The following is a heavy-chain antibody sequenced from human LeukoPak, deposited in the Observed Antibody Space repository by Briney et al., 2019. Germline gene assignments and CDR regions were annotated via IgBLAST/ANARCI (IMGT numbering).Heavy chain of an antibody. CDR3: ARVVDDSRSDYFDY. V-gene: IGHV1-69*04. CDR2: TIPILGIA. J-gene: IGHJ4*02. Sequence: VKVSCKASGGTFSSYAISWVRQAPGQGLEWMGRTIPILGIANYAQKFQGRVTITADKSTSTAYMELSSLRSEDTAVYYCARVVDDSRSDYFDYWGQGTLVTVSS. D-gene: IGHD3-22*01. CDR1: GGTFSSYA.